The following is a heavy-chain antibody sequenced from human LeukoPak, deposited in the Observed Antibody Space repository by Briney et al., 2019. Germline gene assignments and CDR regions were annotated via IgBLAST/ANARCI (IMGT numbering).Heavy chain of an antibody. V-gene: IGHV3-23*01. CDR2: ISGSGGST. Sequence: QTGGSLSLSCAASGFTFSSYAMSWVRQAPGKGLEWVSAISGSGGSTYYADSVKGRFTISRDNSKNTLYLQMNSLRAEDTAVYYCAKDVNQYSGSYGGFDYWGQGTLVTVSS. CDR1: GFTFSSYA. CDR3: AKDVNQYSGSYGGFDY. D-gene: IGHD1-26*01. J-gene: IGHJ4*02.